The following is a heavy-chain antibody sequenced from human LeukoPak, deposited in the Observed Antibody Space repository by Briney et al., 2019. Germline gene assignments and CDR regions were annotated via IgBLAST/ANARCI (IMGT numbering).Heavy chain of an antibody. V-gene: IGHV3-21*01. CDR3: ARLTTVVTGH. CDR2: ISSSSSYI. CDR1: GFTFSSYS. Sequence: GGSLRLSCAASGFTFSSYSMNWVRQAPGKGLEWVSSISSSSSYIYYADSVEGRFTISRDNAKNSLYLQMNSLRAEDTAVYYCARLTTVVTGHWGQGTLVTVSS. J-gene: IGHJ4*02. D-gene: IGHD4-23*01.